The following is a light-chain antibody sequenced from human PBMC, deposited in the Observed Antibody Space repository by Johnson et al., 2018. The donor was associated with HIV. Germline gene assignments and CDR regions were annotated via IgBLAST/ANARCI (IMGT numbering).Light chain of an antibody. CDR3: GTWDSSLSAYV. CDR2: ETN. J-gene: IGLJ1*01. Sequence: QSVLTQPPSVSAAPGQRVTISCSGSSSNIGNNYVSWYQQLPGTAPKLLIYETNKRPSEIPDRFSCSKSGTSATLGITGLQTEDEAEYYCGTWDSSLSAYVFGTGTKVTVL. V-gene: IGLV1-51*01. CDR1: SSNIGNNY.